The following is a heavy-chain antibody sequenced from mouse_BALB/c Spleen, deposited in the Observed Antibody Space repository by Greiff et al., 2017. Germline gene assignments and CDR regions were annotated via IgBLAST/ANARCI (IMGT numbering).Heavy chain of an antibody. V-gene: IGHV7-3*02. CDR3: ARDYYGSYYAMDY. CDR2: IRNKANGYTT. Sequence: EVQGVESGGGLVQPGGSLRLSCATSGFTFTDYYMSWVRQPPGKALEWLGFIRNKANGYTTEYSASVKGRFTISRDNSQSILYLQMNTLRAEDSATYYCARDYYGSYYAMDYWGQGTSVTVSS. CDR1: GFTFTDYY. D-gene: IGHD1-1*01. J-gene: IGHJ4*01.